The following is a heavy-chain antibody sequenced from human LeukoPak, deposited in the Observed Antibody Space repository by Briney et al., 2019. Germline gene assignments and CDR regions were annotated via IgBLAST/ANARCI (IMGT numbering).Heavy chain of an antibody. V-gene: IGHV3-48*04. J-gene: IGHJ4*02. CDR2: ISSSSSTI. D-gene: IGHD3-10*01. Sequence: GGSLRLSCAASGFTFSSYSMNWVRQAPGKGLEWVSYISSSSSTIYYADSVKGRFTISRDNAKNSLYLQMNSLRAEDTAVYFCARDRGCQQFDYWGQGTLVTVSS. CDR3: ARDRGCQQFDY. CDR1: GFTFSSYS.